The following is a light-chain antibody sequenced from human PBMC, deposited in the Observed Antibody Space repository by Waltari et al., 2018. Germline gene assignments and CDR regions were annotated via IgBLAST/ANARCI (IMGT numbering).Light chain of an antibody. CDR1: SSDVGSYNL. Sequence: QSALTQPASVSGSPGQSITISCTGTSSDVGSYNLVSWYQQHPGKAPNLMIYEVTNRPSGVSNRFSGSKYGNTASLTISGLQAEDEADYYCCSYVGSIGVFGGGTKVTVL. V-gene: IGLV2-23*02. J-gene: IGLJ3*02. CDR3: CSYVGSIGV. CDR2: EVT.